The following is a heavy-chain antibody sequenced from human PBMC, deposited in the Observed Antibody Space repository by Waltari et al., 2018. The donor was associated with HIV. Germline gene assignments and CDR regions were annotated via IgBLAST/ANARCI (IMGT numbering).Heavy chain of an antibody. CDR3: ARDRQYYDTRPLDY. D-gene: IGHD3-22*01. J-gene: IGHJ4*02. V-gene: IGHV3-30-3*01. CDR2: SSYNRSNT. Sequence: QVRLVGSGGGVFQRGGSWSLPVAAPGFTIRPYAMHWVRQAPGKGLGRESISSYNRSNTYYVDAVKGRFPITRDNANNTLYLQMQRLRVEDTAVYYCARDRQYYDTRPLDYWGQGTLVTVSS. CDR1: GFTIRPYA.